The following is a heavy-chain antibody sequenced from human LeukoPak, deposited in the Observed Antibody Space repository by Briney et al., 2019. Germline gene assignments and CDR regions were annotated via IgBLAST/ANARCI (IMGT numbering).Heavy chain of an antibody. CDR3: ARVLRDAFDI. Sequence: GGSLRLSCAASGFTFSSYAISWVRQAPGKGLEWVSTITSSGGTMFYAASVKGRFTVSRDNPKNTLYLQMNSLRAEDTAVYYCARVLRDAFDIWGQGTMVTVSS. CDR2: ITSSGGTM. CDR1: GFTFSSYA. V-gene: IGHV3-23*01. J-gene: IGHJ3*02.